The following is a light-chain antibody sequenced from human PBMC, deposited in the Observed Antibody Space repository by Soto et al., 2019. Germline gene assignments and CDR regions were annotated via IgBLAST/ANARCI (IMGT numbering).Light chain of an antibody. Sequence: DIQMTQSPSTLSASVGDRVTITCRASQSISSWLAWYQQKPGKAPKLLIYAASGLASGVPSRFNGSVSGTEFTLTISSLQPDDFATYYCQRYDTYSWTFGQGTKVEIK. CDR2: AAS. CDR3: QRYDTYSWT. CDR1: QSISSW. J-gene: IGKJ1*01. V-gene: IGKV1-5*03.